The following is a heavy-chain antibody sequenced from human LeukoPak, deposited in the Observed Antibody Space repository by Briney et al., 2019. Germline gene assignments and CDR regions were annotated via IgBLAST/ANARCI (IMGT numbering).Heavy chain of an antibody. J-gene: IGHJ6*03. CDR3: ARARYYYSYYMDV. CDR1: GGSISSSSYY. Sequence: SETLSLTCTVSGGSISSSSYYWGWIRQPPGKGLEWIGNSGSTYYNPSLKSRVTISVDTSKNQFSLKLSSVTAADTAMYYCARARYYYSYYMDVWGKGTTVTISS. V-gene: IGHV4-39*02. CDR2: SGST.